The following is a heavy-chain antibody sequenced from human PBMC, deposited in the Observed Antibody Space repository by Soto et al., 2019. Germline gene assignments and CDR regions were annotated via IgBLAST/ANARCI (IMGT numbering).Heavy chain of an antibody. V-gene: IGHV4-34*01. CDR2: INESGST. CDR1: GQSFSGHS. CDR3: ARGSGIVALPGELEDVNYDY. D-gene: IGHD1-1*01. J-gene: IGHJ4*02. Sequence: QVQLQQWGAGLVKPSETLSLSCAVYGQSFSGHSWAWIRQPPGKGLAWIGEINESGSTYYNPSLMCRVTISTDTSKNQFSLKLSSVSAADTAAYFCARGSGIVALPGELEDVNYDYWGQGTLVNVSS.